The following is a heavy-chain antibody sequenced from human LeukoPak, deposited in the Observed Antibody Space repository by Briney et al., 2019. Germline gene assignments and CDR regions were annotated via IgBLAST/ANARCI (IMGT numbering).Heavy chain of an antibody. CDR2: IYYSGST. D-gene: IGHD3-22*01. Sequence: SETLSLTCTVSGGSISSYYWSWLRQPPGKGLEWIGYIYYSGSTNYNPSLKSRVTISVDTSKNQFSLKLSSVTAADTAVYYCARAPFGSYDSSGYYYGRDAFDIWGQGTMVTVSS. V-gene: IGHV4-59*01. CDR3: ARAPFGSYDSSGYYYGRDAFDI. J-gene: IGHJ3*02. CDR1: GGSISSYY.